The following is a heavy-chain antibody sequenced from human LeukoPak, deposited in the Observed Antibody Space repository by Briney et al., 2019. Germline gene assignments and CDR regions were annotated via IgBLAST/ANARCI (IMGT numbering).Heavy chain of an antibody. CDR2: IQYDGSDK. CDR3: AKSSSRLDTSSFDY. D-gene: IGHD5-18*01. CDR1: GFTFSSYG. V-gene: IGHV3-30*02. Sequence: GGSLRLSCAASGFTFSSYGIHWVRQAPAKGLEWVTFIQYDGSDKYADSVKGRFTISRDNSKNVLYLQMHSLRAEDTALYYCAKSSSRLDTSSFDYWGQGTLVTVSS. J-gene: IGHJ4*02.